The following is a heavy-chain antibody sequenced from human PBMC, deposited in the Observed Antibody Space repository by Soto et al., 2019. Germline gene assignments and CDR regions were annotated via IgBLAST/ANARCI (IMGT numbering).Heavy chain of an antibody. CDR1: GFTFSSYW. Sequence: VQLVESGGGLVQPGESLRLSCAASGFTFSSYWMHWVRQAPGKGLLWVSRINSDGSSTSYAGSVKGRFTISRDNAKSTLYLQMNSLRAEDTAVYYCVRTSLVVAAATREDYWGKGTLVTFSS. V-gene: IGHV3-74*01. CDR3: VRTSLVVAAATREDY. D-gene: IGHD2-15*01. J-gene: IGHJ4*02. CDR2: INSDGSST.